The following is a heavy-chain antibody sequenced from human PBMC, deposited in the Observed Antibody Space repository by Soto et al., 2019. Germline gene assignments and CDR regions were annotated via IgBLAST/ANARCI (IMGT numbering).Heavy chain of an antibody. CDR1: GFTFSSYG. CDR3: ARDDSVGGRWTAS. V-gene: IGHV3-33*01. CDR2: IWYDGSNK. J-gene: IGHJ5*02. D-gene: IGHD2-21*02. Sequence: ESGGGVVQPGRSLRLSCAASGFTFSSYGMHWVRQAPGKGLEWVAVIWYDGSNKYYADSVKGRFTISRDNSKNTLYLQMNSLRAEDTAVYYCARDDSVGGRWTASWGQGTLVTVSS.